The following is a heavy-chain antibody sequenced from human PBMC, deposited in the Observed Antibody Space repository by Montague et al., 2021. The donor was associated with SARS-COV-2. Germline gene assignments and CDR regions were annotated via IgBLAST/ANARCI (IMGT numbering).Heavy chain of an antibody. Sequence: CAISGDSVSSNSATWNWIRQSPSRGLEWLGRTYYRSKWHNDYAESVKSRIAIDPDTSKHQFSLHLNSVTPEDTAVYYCARIPVGSKYYFDFWGQGTLVTVSS. CDR2: TYYRSKWHN. V-gene: IGHV6-1*01. D-gene: IGHD2-2*01. CDR3: ARIPVGSKYYFDF. CDR1: GDSVSSNSAT. J-gene: IGHJ4*02.